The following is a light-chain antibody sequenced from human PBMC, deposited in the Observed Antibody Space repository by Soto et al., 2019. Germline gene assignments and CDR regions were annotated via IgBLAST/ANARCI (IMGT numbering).Light chain of an antibody. J-gene: IGKJ3*01. CDR1: QGISTCY. V-gene: IGKV3-20*01. CDR2: CSS. Sequence: EIVLTQSPGTLSLSPGERATLSCRASQGISTCYVAWYQHKPGQAPSLLIDCSSCSATGIPDRFSGGGSGTDFTLTISRLEPEDYAVYYCHQHGVSPFTFGPGTKVDI. CDR3: HQHGVSPFT.